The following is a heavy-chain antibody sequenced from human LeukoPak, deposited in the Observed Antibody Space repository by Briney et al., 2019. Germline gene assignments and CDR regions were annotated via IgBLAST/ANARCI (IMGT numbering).Heavy chain of an antibody. Sequence: GGSLRLSCAASGFTFSSYGMHWVRQAPGKGLEWVAVIWYDGSNKYYADSVKGRFTISRGNSKNTLCLQMNSLRDEDTAVYYCARDERAGSGWYFVYWGQGNVVTVSS. CDR2: IWYDGSNK. J-gene: IGHJ4*02. CDR1: GFTFSSYG. V-gene: IGHV3-33*01. CDR3: ARDERAGSGWYFVY. D-gene: IGHD6-19*01.